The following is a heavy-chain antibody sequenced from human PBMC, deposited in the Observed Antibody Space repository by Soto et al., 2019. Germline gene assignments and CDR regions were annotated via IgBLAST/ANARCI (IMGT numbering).Heavy chain of an antibody. V-gene: IGHV4-39*01. J-gene: IGHJ4*02. D-gene: IGHD2-2*03. CDR3: ARLDSVLVPAAHLGGIDY. CDR2: IYYSGST. Sequence: QLQLQESGPGLVKPSETLSLTCTVSGGSISSSSYYWGWIRQPPGKGLEWIGSIYYSGSTYYNPSLKSRVTISVDTSKNQFSLKLSSVTAADTAVYYCARLDSVLVPAAHLGGIDYWGQGTLVTVSS. CDR1: GGSISSSSYY.